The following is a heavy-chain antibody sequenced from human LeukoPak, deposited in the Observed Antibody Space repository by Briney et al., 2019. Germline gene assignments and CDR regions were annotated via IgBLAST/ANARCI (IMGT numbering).Heavy chain of an antibody. CDR2: INHSGST. Sequence: PSETLSLTCAVYGGSFSGYYSSWIRHPPGKGLEWIGEINHSGSTNYNPSLKSRVTISVDTSKNQFSLKLSSVTAADTAVYYCARGVVVAATTRAFDIWGQGTMVTVSS. V-gene: IGHV4-34*01. D-gene: IGHD2-15*01. CDR1: GGSFSGYY. CDR3: ARGVVVAATTRAFDI. J-gene: IGHJ3*02.